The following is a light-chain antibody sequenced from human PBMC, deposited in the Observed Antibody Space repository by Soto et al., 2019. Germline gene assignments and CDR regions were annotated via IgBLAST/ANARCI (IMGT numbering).Light chain of an antibody. CDR2: DAS. Sequence: DIQMTQSPSTLSASVGDRVTITCRASHSISSCLAWYQQKPGKAPKLLIYDASSLESGVPSRFSGSGSGTEITLTISSLQPDDFATYYCQQYNSYSWTFGQGTKVDIK. J-gene: IGKJ1*01. V-gene: IGKV1-5*01. CDR1: HSISSC. CDR3: QQYNSYSWT.